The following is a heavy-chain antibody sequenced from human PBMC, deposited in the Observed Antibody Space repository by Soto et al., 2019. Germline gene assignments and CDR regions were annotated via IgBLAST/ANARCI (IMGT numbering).Heavy chain of an antibody. CDR3: AKVLALGAYHDAFDI. CDR2: ISGSGGST. Sequence: GXTFSSYAMSWVRQAPGKGLEWVSAISGSGGSTYYADSVRGRFTISRDNSKXXLYLQMNSLRAEDTSLNYCAKVLALGAYHDAFDIWGQGTMVTVSS. J-gene: IGHJ3*02. D-gene: IGHD3-16*01. V-gene: IGHV3-23*01. CDR1: GXTFSSYA.